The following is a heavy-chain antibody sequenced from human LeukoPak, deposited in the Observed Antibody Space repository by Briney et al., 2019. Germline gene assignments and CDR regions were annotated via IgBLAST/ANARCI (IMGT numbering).Heavy chain of an antibody. CDR1: GGSISSGGYY. CDR3: ATEGIHSSSSYFDY. V-gene: IGHV4-30-2*01. D-gene: IGHD6-6*01. CDR2: IYHSGST. Sequence: PSESLSLTCTVSGGSISSGGYYWSWIRQPPGKGLEWIGYIYHSGSTYYNPSLKSRVTISVDRSKNQFSLKLSSVTAADTAVYYCATEGIHSSSSYFDYWGQGTLVTVSS. J-gene: IGHJ4*02.